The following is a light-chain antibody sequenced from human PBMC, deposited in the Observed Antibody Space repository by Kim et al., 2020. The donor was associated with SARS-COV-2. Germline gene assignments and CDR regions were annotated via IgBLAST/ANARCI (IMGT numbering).Light chain of an antibody. CDR3: QSYDSNLSAWV. CDR1: TSNSGAGYD. CDR2: NND. J-gene: IGLJ3*02. Sequence: RVTITCTGTTSNSGAGYDVHWYHQLPGTAPKVLIYNNDNRPSGVRDRFSGSKSGTSASLAITGLQAEDEADYYCQSYDSNLSAWVFGGGTQLTVL. V-gene: IGLV1-40*01.